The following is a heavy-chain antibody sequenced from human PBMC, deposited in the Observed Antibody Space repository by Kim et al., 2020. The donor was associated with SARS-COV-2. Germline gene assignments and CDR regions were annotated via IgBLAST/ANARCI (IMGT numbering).Heavy chain of an antibody. V-gene: IGHV1-24*01. D-gene: IGHD3-10*01. CDR2: FDPEDGET. CDR3: ATVGHYYGSGSNAFDI. CDR1: GYTLTELS. J-gene: IGHJ3*02. Sequence: ASVKVSCKVSGYTLTELSMHWVRQAPGKGLEWMGGFDPEDGETIYTQKFQGRVTMTEDTSTDTAYMELSSLRSDDTAVYYCATVGHYYGSGSNAFDIRGQGTMVTVSS.